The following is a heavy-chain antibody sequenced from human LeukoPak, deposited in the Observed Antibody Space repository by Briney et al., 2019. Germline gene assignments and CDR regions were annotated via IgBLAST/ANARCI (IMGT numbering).Heavy chain of an antibody. Sequence: GESLKISCTGSRYSFSIYWIGWVRQMPGKGLEWMGIIYPDDSDTRYSPSFQGQVTISADKSISTAYLQWSSLKASDTAMYYCARLDYYDSSGIFDYWGQGTLVTVSS. J-gene: IGHJ4*02. V-gene: IGHV5-51*01. D-gene: IGHD3-22*01. CDR3: ARLDYYDSSGIFDY. CDR2: IYPDDSDT. CDR1: RYSFSIYW.